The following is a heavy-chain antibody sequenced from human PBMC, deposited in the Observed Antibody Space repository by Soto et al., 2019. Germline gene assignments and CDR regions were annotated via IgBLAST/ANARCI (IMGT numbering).Heavy chain of an antibody. CDR2: IYPGDSDM. V-gene: IGHV5-51*01. D-gene: IGHD3-3*01. J-gene: IGHJ4*02. CDR1: GYSFTNHW. CDR3: ARLSREFWSRFDY. Sequence: GESLKISCEGVGYSFTNHWIAWVRQMPGKGLEWMGTIYPGDSDMRYSPSFRGQVTMSVDKSINTAYLQWGSLKASDTAKYYCARLSREFWSRFDYWGQGTLVTVSS.